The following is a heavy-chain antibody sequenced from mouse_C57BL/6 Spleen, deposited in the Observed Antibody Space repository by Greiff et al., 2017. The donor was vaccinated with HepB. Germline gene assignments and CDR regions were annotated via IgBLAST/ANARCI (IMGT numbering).Heavy chain of an antibody. V-gene: IGHV3-6*01. J-gene: IGHJ3*01. Sequence: ESGPGLVKPSPSLSLTCSVTGYSITSGYYWNWIRQFPGNKLEWMGYISYDGSNNYNPSLKNRISISRDTSKNQFFLKLNSVTTEDTATYYCARSYYGSRFAYWGQGTLVTVSA. CDR2: ISYDGSN. CDR3: ARSYYGSRFAY. CDR1: GYSITSGYY. D-gene: IGHD1-1*01.